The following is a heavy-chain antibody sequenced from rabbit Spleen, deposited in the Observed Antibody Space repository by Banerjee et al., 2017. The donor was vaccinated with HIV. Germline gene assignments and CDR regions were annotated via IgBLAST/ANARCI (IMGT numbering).Heavy chain of an antibody. V-gene: IGHV1S40*01. Sequence: QSLEESGGDLVKPGASLPLTCTASGFSSSSVYWIYWVRQAPGKGLEWIGTIFGGSTGTIDYASWAKGRFTISKTSSTTVTLQMTSLTAADTATYFCARDFDFWGPGTLVTVS. CDR1: GFSSSSVYW. CDR2: IFGGSTGTI. J-gene: IGHJ6*01. CDR3: ARDFDF.